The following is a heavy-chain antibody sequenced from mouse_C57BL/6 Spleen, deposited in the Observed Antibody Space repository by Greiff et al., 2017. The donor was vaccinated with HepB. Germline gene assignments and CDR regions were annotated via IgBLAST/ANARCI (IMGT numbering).Heavy chain of an antibody. CDR3: ARTGYGSSFFHY. D-gene: IGHD1-1*01. Sequence: EVMLVESGPELVKPGASVKISCKASGYSFTGYYMNWVKQSPEKSLEWIGEINPSTGGTTYNQKFKAKATLTVDKSSSTAYMQLKSLTSEDSAVYYCARTGYGSSFFHYWGQVTTLTVSS. V-gene: IGHV1-42*01. CDR2: INPSTGGT. J-gene: IGHJ2*01. CDR1: GYSFTGYY.